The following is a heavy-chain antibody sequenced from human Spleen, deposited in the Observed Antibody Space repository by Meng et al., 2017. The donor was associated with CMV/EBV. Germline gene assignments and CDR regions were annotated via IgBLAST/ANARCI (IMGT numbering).Heavy chain of an antibody. Sequence: SVKVSCKASGGTFSSYAISWVRQAPGQGLEWMGGIIPIFGTANYAQKFQGRVTITTDESTSTVYMELSSLRSEDTAVYYCARGERDCSSTSCYPIYYGMDVWGQGTTVTVSS. J-gene: IGHJ6*02. D-gene: IGHD2-2*01. V-gene: IGHV1-69*05. CDR1: GGTFSSYA. CDR3: ARGERDCSSTSCYPIYYGMDV. CDR2: IIPIFGTA.